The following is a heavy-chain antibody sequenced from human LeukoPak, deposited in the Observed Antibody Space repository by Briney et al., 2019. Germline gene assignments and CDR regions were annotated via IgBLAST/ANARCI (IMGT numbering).Heavy chain of an antibody. J-gene: IGHJ4*02. Sequence: SETLSLTCTVSGGSISSSSYYWGWIRQPPGKGLEWIGSIYYSGSTYYNPSLKSRVTISVDTSKNQFSLKLSSVTAADTAVYYRARRPTYYYDSSGYYYFQARGGYFDYWGQGTLVTVSS. CDR2: IYYSGST. D-gene: IGHD3-22*01. CDR3: ARRPTYYYDSSGYYYFQARGGYFDY. CDR1: GGSISSSSYY. V-gene: IGHV4-39*01.